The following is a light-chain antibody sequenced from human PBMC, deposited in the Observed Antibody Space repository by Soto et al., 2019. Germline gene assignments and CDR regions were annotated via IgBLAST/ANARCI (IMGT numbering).Light chain of an antibody. CDR2: EVS. CDR1: SSDVSGYNY. CDR3: SSYTSSSTVV. Sequence: QSVLTQPASVSGSPGQSITISCTGTSSDVSGYNYVSWYQQHPGKAPKLMIYEVSNRPSGVSNRFSGSKSGNTASLTISGLQADDEADYYCSSYTSSSTVVFGGGTKLTVL. V-gene: IGLV2-14*01. J-gene: IGLJ2*01.